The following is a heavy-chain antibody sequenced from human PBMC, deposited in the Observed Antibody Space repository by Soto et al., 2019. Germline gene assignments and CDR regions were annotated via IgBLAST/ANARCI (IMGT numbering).Heavy chain of an antibody. CDR1: GYTFTSYG. Sequence: GASVKVSCKASGYTFTSYGISWVRQAPGQGVEWMGWISAYNGNTNYAQKLQGRVTMTTDTSTSTAYMELRSLRSDDTAVYYCARGRGPYCGGDCYPNWFDPWGQGNLVTVSS. J-gene: IGHJ5*02. D-gene: IGHD2-21*02. CDR3: ARGRGPYCGGDCYPNWFDP. CDR2: ISAYNGNT. V-gene: IGHV1-18*04.